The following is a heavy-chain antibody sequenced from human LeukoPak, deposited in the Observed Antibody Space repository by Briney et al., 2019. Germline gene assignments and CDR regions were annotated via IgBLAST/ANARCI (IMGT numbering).Heavy chain of an antibody. Sequence: GGSLRLSCAASGFTFSNYWMHWVRQAPGKGLVWVSRINSDGSSTNYADSAKGRFTISRDNAKNTLYLQMNSLRAEDTAVYYCATNSFWSGYYWGQGTLVTASS. D-gene: IGHD3-3*01. CDR3: ATNSFWSGYY. V-gene: IGHV3-74*01. CDR2: INSDGSST. J-gene: IGHJ4*02. CDR1: GFTFSNYW.